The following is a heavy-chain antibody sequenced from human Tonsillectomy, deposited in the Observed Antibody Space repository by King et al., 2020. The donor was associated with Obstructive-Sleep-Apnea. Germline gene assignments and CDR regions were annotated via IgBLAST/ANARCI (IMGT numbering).Heavy chain of an antibody. CDR1: GHSISNYY. CDR3: ARSSTTYDDVLTGYYRGWGGDY. D-gene: IGHD3-9*01. V-gene: IGHV4-59*01. Sequence: VQLQESGPGLVKPSETLSLTCTVSGHSISNYYWNWIRQPPGKGLEWIGYIYYSGSTNYNPSLKSRVTISVDTSKNQFSLKLSSVTAADTAVYYCARSSTTYDDVLTGYYRGWGGDYWGQGTLVTVSA. J-gene: IGHJ4*02. CDR2: IYYSGST.